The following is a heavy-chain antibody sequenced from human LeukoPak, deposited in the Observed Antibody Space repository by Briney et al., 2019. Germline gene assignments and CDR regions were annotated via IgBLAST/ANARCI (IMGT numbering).Heavy chain of an antibody. Sequence: GGSLRLSCAASGFTVSSNYMSWVRQAPGKGLEWVSVIYSGGSTYYADSVKGRFTISRDNSKNTLYLQMNSLRAEDTAVYYCASRISSGALDIWGQGTMVTVSS. CDR1: GFTVSSNY. V-gene: IGHV3-53*01. J-gene: IGHJ3*02. D-gene: IGHD3-22*01. CDR3: ASRISSGALDI. CDR2: IYSGGST.